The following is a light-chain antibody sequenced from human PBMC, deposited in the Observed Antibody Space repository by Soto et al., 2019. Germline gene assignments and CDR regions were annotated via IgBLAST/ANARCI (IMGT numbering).Light chain of an antibody. J-gene: IGLJ1*01. CDR1: SSNIGGNS. Sequence: QSVLTQPPSVSAAAGQKVTISCSGSSSNIGGNSVSWYQQLPGTAPKLLIYDDNKRPSGIPDRFSGSKSGTSATLRITGFQTGDEADYYCGSWDSSLSVYVFGTGTKVTVL. CDR3: GSWDSSLSVYV. V-gene: IGLV1-51*01. CDR2: DDN.